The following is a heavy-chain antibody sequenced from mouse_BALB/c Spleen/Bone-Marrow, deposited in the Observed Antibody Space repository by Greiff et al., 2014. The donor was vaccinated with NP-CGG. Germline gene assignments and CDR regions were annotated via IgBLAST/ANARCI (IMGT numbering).Heavy chain of an antibody. D-gene: IGHD1-1*01. CDR1: GYSFTGYT. CDR2: INPYNGGT. J-gene: IGHJ3*01. Sequence: DVKLVESGPELVKPGASMKISCKASGYSFTGYTMNWVKQSHGKNLEWIGLINPYNGGTSYNQKFKGKATLTVDKSSSTAYMALLSLTSEDSAVYYCARENYGSSYGFADWGQGTLVTVSA. V-gene: IGHV1-18*01. CDR3: ARENYGSSYGFAD.